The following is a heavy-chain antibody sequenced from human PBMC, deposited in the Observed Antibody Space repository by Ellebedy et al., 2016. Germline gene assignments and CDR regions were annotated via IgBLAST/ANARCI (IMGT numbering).Heavy chain of an antibody. CDR2: MYSGGGT. Sequence: GGSLRLSCAASGFSFSSNYMIWVRQAPGKRLEWVSVMYSGGGTYYADSVKGRFTMSRDNSKNTLYLQMNSLRAEDTAVYHCARGITAFFYGINVWGQGTTVTVSS. J-gene: IGHJ6*02. V-gene: IGHV3-66*01. D-gene: IGHD3-3*01. CDR1: GFSFSSNY. CDR3: ARGITAFFYGINV.